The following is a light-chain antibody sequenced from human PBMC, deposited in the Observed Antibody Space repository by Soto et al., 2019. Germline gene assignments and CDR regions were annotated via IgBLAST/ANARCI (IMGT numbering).Light chain of an antibody. J-gene: IGKJ1*01. CDR1: QSISNW. CDR2: KAS. V-gene: IGKV1-5*03. Sequence: DIQMTHSPSTLSASVGDRVTITCRASQSISNWLAWYQQKPGKAPNLLIYKASSLESGVPSRFSGSGSGTEFTLTISSLQPDDFATYYCQEYNTYSRTFGQGTKVDI. CDR3: QEYNTYSRT.